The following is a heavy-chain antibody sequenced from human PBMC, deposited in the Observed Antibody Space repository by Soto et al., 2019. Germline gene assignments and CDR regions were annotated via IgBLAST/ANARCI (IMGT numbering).Heavy chain of an antibody. CDR3: ARDLVGYDSLAALRQLMSV. D-gene: IGHD3-9*01. J-gene: IGHJ6*01. CDR1: GYTFTGYY. Sequence: ASGKVSCKASGYTFTGYYMHWVRQAPGQGLEWMGWINPNSGGTNYAQKFQGWVTMTRDTSISTAYMELSRLRSDDTAVYYCARDLVGYDSLAALRQLMSVSAQGTTVLVSS. CDR2: INPNSGGT. V-gene: IGHV1-2*04.